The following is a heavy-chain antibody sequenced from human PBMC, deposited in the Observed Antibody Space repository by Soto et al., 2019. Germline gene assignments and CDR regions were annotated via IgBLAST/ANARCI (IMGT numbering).Heavy chain of an antibody. CDR1: GGSISSGGYS. CDR2: IYHSGST. D-gene: IGHD1-26*01. Sequence: SETLSLTCAVSGGSISSGGYSWSWIRQPPGKGLEWIGYIYHSGSTYYNPSLKSRVTISVDKSKNQFSLKLSSVTAADTAVYYCATQIKATDYWGQGTLVTVSS. CDR3: ATQIKATDY. J-gene: IGHJ4*02. V-gene: IGHV4-30-2*01.